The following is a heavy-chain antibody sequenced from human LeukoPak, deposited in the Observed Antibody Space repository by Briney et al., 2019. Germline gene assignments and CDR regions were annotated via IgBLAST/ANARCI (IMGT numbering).Heavy chain of an antibody. V-gene: IGHV3-30*04. J-gene: IGHJ4*02. D-gene: IGHD2-2*01. Sequence: GGSLRPSCAASGFTFSSYAMHWVRQAPGQGLEWVAVISYDGSNIYYADSVKGRFTISRDNSKNTLYLQMNSLRDADTAVYYCARDRVRSVVVPAAPQDYWGQGTLVTVSS. CDR2: ISYDGSNI. CDR1: GFTFSSYA. CDR3: ARDRVRSVVVPAAPQDY.